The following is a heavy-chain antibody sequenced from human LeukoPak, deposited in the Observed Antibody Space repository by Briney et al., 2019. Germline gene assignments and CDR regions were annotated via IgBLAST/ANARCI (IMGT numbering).Heavy chain of an antibody. J-gene: IGHJ4*02. Sequence: GGSLRLSCAASGLTFSVYGMHWVRQAPGKGLVWVSHINHDGTLRNYADSVKGRFTISRDFAKNTLYLQMNTLGAEDTAVYYCVRDVFSLGDSWGQGTLVTVSS. V-gene: IGHV3-74*01. D-gene: IGHD2/OR15-2a*01. CDR2: INHDGTLR. CDR1: GLTFSVYG. CDR3: VRDVFSLGDS.